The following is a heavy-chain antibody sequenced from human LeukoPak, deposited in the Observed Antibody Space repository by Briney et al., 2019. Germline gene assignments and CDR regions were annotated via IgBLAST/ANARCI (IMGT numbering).Heavy chain of an antibody. CDR2: IYYSGST. V-gene: IGHV4-59*01. D-gene: IGHD3-22*01. CDR1: GGSISSYY. CDR3: ARGPPMYYYGSSGYHYDYFEY. Sequence: PSETLSLTCTVSGGSISSYYWSWIRQPPGKGLEWIGYIYYSGSTNYNPSLKSRVTISVDTSKNQFSLKLSSVTAADTAMYYCARGPPMYYYGSSGYHYDYFEYWGQGTLVTVSS. J-gene: IGHJ4*02.